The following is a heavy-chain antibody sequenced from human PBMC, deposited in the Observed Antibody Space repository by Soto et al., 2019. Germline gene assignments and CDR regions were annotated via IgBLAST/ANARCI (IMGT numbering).Heavy chain of an antibody. CDR2: ISGSGGST. Sequence: EVQRLESGGGLVQPGGSLRLSCAASGFTFSSYAMSWVRQAPGKGLEWVSAISGSGGSTYYADSVKGRVTISRDNSKSTLYVKMNSLRAEDTTVYDWAKDQGGTSGIAARPRWYFDLWGRGTLVTVSS. CDR1: GFTFSSYA. V-gene: IGHV3-23*01. J-gene: IGHJ2*01. CDR3: AKDQGGTSGIAARPRWYFDL. D-gene: IGHD6-6*01.